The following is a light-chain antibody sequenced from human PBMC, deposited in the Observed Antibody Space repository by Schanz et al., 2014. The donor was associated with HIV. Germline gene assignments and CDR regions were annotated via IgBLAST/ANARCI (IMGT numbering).Light chain of an antibody. V-gene: IGKV3-20*01. J-gene: IGKJ3*01. CDR2: AAS. CDR1: QSVSSNF. Sequence: VLTQSPGTLSLSPGERATLSCRASQSVSSNFLAWYQQKPGQAPRLLIYAASTRATGIPDRFSGSGSGTDFSLTISRLEPEDFAVYYCQQYGRSDLLTFGAGTNVGIK. CDR3: QQYGRSDLLT.